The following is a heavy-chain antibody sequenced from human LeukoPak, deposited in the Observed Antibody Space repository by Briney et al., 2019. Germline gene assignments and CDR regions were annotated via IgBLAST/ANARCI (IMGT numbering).Heavy chain of an antibody. CDR1: GGSFSGYY. J-gene: IGHJ3*02. CDR3: ARAAYRYCSSTSCYAFDI. V-gene: IGHV4-34*01. Sequence: SETLSLTCAVYGGSFSGYYWSWIRQPPGKGLEWIGEINHSGSTNYNPSLKSRVTISVDRSKSQFSLKLSSVTAADTAVYYCARAAYRYCSSTSCYAFDIWGQGTMVTVSS. D-gene: IGHD2-2*01. CDR2: INHSGST.